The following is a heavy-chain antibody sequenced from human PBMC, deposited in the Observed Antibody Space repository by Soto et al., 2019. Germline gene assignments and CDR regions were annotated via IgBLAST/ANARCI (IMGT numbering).Heavy chain of an antibody. CDR2: ISGSGGTT. J-gene: IGHJ4*02. D-gene: IGHD3-3*01. V-gene: IGHV3-23*01. CDR3: AKETDYDFCSGHPSGPTDY. Sequence: PGGSLSLSCAASGITFSSYAMSWVRQDPGKGLEWVSAISGSGGTTYYADSVNGRFTISRDNSKNTQYLQMNSLRAQDTAVYYCAKETDYDFCSGHPSGPTDYWGQGALVTVPS. CDR1: GITFSSYA.